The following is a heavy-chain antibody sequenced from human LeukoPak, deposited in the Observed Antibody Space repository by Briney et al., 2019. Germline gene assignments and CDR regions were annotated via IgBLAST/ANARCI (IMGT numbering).Heavy chain of an antibody. CDR1: GGSISSYY. Sequence: PSESLSLTCTVSGGSISSYYWSWIRQPPGKGLEWIGYIYYSGSTNYNPSLKSRVTISVDTSKNQFSLKLSSVTAADTAVYYCARQDSWYGGMDYWGQGTLVTVSS. D-gene: IGHD6-13*01. J-gene: IGHJ4*02. CDR3: ARQDSWYGGMDY. CDR2: IYYSGST. V-gene: IGHV4-59*08.